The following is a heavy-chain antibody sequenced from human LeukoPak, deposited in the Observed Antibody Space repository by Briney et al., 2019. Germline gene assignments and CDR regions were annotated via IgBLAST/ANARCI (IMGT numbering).Heavy chain of an antibody. CDR3: ARTGSTVTMLYPFDH. V-gene: IGHV4-59*01. CDR2: IYYSGST. CDR1: GGSIRSYY. J-gene: IGHJ4*02. D-gene: IGHD4-17*01. Sequence: SETLSLTCTVSGGSIRSYYWSWIRQPPGKGLEWIGYIYYSGSTNYNPSLKSRVSISVDTSKNQFSLKLSSVTAADAAVYHCARTGSTVTMLYPFDHWGQGTLVTVSS.